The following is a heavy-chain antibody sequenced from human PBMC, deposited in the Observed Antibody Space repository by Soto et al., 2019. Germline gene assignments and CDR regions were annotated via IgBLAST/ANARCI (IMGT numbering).Heavy chain of an antibody. Sequence: EVQLLESGGGLVQPGGSLRLSCAASGFAFSSYAMRWVRQAPGKGLEWVSAISGSGGSTYYADSVKGRFTISRDNSKTTLYLQMNSLRAADTAVYYCARRGSGIYYDYWGQGTLVTVSS. V-gene: IGHV3-23*01. CDR2: ISGSGGST. CDR3: ARRGSGIYYDY. D-gene: IGHD1-26*01. CDR1: GFAFSSYA. J-gene: IGHJ4*02.